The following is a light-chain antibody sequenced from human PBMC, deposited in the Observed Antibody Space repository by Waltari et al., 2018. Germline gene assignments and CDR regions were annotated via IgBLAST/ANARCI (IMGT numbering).Light chain of an antibody. CDR2: DAS. CDR3: QQYNRWPPIT. CDR1: PSVSSN. V-gene: IGKV3-15*01. Sequence: VVLTPSPATLSVSPGESAIIPCRASPSVSSNLAWYQQKPGQAPRLLIYDASTRATSIPAKFRGSGSGTEFTLTINSLQSEDSATYYCQQYNRWPPITFGQGTRLEIK. J-gene: IGKJ5*01.